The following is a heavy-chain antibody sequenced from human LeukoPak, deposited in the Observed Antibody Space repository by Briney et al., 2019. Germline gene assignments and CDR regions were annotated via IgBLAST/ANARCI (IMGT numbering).Heavy chain of an antibody. J-gene: IGHJ4*02. V-gene: IGHV3-9*01. CDR1: GFTCDDYA. CDR2: IRWDSGSI. CDR3: AKESGMITFGGVIARRYFFDY. Sequence: QPGVSLRLSCAAYGFTCDDYAMQWARQAPGKGLEWVSGIRWDSGSIDYADSVKGRFTISRDNAKNSLYLQMNSLRAEDTALYYCAKESGMITFGGVIARRYFFDYWGQGTLVSVSS. D-gene: IGHD3-16*02.